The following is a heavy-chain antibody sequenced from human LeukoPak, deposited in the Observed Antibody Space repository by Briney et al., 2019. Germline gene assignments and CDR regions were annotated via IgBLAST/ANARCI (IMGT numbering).Heavy chain of an antibody. V-gene: IGHV3-11*01. CDR1: GFTFRDYY. CDR3: AREYCSSTSCSLDGMDV. CDR2: ISSSGSTI. Sequence: GGAPRLSCAASGFTFRDYYIRLDRHAPREGLEWGLFISSSGSTIYYADSVKGRFTISRDNAKNSLYLQMNSLRAEDTAVYYCAREYCSSTSCSLDGMDVWGQGTTVTVSS. D-gene: IGHD2-2*01. J-gene: IGHJ6*02.